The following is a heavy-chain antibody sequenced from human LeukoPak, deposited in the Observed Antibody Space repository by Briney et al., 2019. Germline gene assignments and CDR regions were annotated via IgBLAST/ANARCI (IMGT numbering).Heavy chain of an antibody. CDR3: ARDLSSGYSWFDP. CDR2: INPSGGST. J-gene: IGHJ5*02. Sequence: ASVKVSCKASGYTFTSYYMHWVRQAPGQGLEWMGIINPSGGSTSYAQKFQGRVTMTRDTSTGTVYMELSSLRSEDTAVYYCARDLSSGYSWFDPWGQGTLVTVSS. CDR1: GYTFTSYY. D-gene: IGHD3-22*01. V-gene: IGHV1-46*01.